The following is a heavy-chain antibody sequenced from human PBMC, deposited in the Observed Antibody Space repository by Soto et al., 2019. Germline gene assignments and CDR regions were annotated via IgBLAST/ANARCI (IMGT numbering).Heavy chain of an antibody. V-gene: IGHV4-31*03. Sequence: SETLSLTCTVSGDSISSATHYWNWIRQHPGNGLEWIGYVSSIGNYYYSPSLKSRVFMSVNTSKNLFSLKLSSVTAANTAIYYCVGRLTFIFNCFGSWGQRPHVPLSS. D-gene: IGHD2-8*01. CDR2: VSSIGNY. CDR1: GDSISSATHY. CDR3: VGRLTFIFNCFGS. J-gene: IGHJ4*02.